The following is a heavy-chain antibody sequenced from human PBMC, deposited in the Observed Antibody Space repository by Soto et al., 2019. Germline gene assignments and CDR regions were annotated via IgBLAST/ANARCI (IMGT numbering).Heavy chain of an antibody. Sequence: GSLRLSCAASGFTFSGYWMTWVRQAPGKGLEWVANIKQDGSEKYYVDSVKGRFTISRDNAKNSLYLQMNSLRAEDTAVYYCARDRVGTSYYWGQGTLVTVSS. CDR2: IKQDGSEK. D-gene: IGHD1-26*01. J-gene: IGHJ4*02. V-gene: IGHV3-7*03. CDR1: GFTFSGYW. CDR3: ARDRVGTSYY.